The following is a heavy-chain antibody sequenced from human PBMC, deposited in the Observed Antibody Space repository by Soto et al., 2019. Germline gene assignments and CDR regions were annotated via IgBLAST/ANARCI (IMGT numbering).Heavy chain of an antibody. CDR2: IYYSGST. Sequence: QVQLQESGPGLVKPSQTLSLTCTVSGDSISSGGYYWTWIRQHPGKGLEWIGYIYYSGSTYYNPSLKSRVTISVDTSKHQFSLKLSSVTAADTAVYYCARDNGGYCSGGSCYSGFFDYWGQGTLVTVSS. V-gene: IGHV4-31*03. CDR1: GDSISSGGYY. D-gene: IGHD2-15*01. J-gene: IGHJ4*02. CDR3: ARDNGGYCSGGSCYSGFFDY.